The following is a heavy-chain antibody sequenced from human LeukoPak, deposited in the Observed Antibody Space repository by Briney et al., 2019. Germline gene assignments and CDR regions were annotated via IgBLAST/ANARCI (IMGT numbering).Heavy chain of an antibody. D-gene: IGHD1-7*01. CDR2: ISYDGSNK. CDR1: GFTFSSYG. J-gene: IGHJ3*02. Sequence: GGSLRLSCAASGFTFSSYGMHWVRQAPGKGVEWVAVISYDGSNKYYADSLKGGFTISRDNSKNTLYLQMNSLRTEDTAVYYCAKARLGAWNYGAFDIWGQGTMVTVSS. CDR3: AKARLGAWNYGAFDI. V-gene: IGHV3-30*18.